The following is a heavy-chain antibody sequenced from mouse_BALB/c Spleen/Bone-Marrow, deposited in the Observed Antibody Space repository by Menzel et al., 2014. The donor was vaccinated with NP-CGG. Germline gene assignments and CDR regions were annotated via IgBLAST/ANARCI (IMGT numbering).Heavy chain of an antibody. CDR3: ARPNTDYFDY. CDR2: ISSGGNYT. CDR1: GFTFSSYA. J-gene: IGHJ2*01. D-gene: IGHD5-1-1*01. Sequence: LVESGGGLVKPGGSLKLSCAASGFTFSSYAMSWIRQTPEKRLEWVATISSGGNYTYYPDSVKGRFTISRDNAKNTLYLQMSSLRSEDTAMYYCARPNTDYFDYWGQGTTLTVSS. V-gene: IGHV5-9-1*01.